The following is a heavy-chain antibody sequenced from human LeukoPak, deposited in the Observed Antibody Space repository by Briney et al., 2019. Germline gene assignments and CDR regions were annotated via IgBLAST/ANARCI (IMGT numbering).Heavy chain of an antibody. Sequence: GGSLRLSCAASGFTVSSNYMSWVRQAPGKGLEWVSVIYSGGSTYYADSVKGRFTISRDNSKNTLYLQMNSLRAEDTAVYYCAGCPIYSSSAPDYWGQGTLVTVSS. V-gene: IGHV3-66*01. D-gene: IGHD6-13*01. CDR2: IYSGGST. CDR1: GFTVSSNY. J-gene: IGHJ4*02. CDR3: AGCPIYSSSAPDY.